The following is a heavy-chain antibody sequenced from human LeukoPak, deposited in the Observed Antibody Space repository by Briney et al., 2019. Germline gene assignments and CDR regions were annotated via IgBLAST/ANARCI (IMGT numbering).Heavy chain of an antibody. Sequence: GSLRLSCAASGFTVSSNYMSWVRQAPGEGLEWVSVIYSGGSTYYADSVKGRFTISRHNSKNTLYLQMNSLRAEDTAVYYCARGMYSSSWPTYYYYYGMDVWGQGTTVAVSS. CDR2: IYSGGST. CDR3: ARGMYSSSWPTYYYYYGMDV. J-gene: IGHJ6*02. V-gene: IGHV3-53*04. CDR1: GFTVSSNY. D-gene: IGHD6-13*01.